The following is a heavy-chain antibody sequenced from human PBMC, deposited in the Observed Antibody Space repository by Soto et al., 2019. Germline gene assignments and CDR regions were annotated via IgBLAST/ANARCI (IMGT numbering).Heavy chain of an antibody. CDR2: ISYDGSVR. CDR1: GFTFISHA. Sequence: PGWSLRLSCASSGFTFISHAMHWVRQAPGKGLEWVAVISYDGSVRYFADSVKGRFTISRDNSENTLYLQMNSLTAEDTAMYYCARDLNWNFILNYWGQGTLVTVS. V-gene: IGHV3-30*04. J-gene: IGHJ4*02. CDR3: ARDLNWNFILNY. D-gene: IGHD1-7*01.